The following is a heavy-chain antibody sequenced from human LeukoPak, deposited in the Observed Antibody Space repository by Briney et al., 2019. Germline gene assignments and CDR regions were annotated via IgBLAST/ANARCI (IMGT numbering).Heavy chain of an antibody. Sequence: GGSLRLSCAASEFTFSDYSMNWVRQAPGKGLEWVASISSSSRYIYYADSVKGRFTISRDNAKNSLYLQMNSLRAEDTAVYYCARDRRVRGGASYYFDYWGQRTLVTVSS. J-gene: IGHJ4*02. CDR2: ISSSSRYI. CDR1: EFTFSDYS. V-gene: IGHV3-21*01. D-gene: IGHD3-10*01. CDR3: ARDRRVRGGASYYFDY.